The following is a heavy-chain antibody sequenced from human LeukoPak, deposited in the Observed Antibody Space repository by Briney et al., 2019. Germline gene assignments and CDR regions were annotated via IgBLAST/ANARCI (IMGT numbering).Heavy chain of an antibody. CDR2: INPSGGST. CDR1: GYTFTSYY. V-gene: IGHV1-46*01. D-gene: IGHD1-26*01. Sequence: ASVKVSCKASGYTFTSYYMHWVRQAPGQGLEWMGIINPSGGSTSYAQKFQGRVTMTRDISTSTVYMELSSLRSEDTAVYYCARGGLLNPLPLFPLDYWGQGTLVTVSS. J-gene: IGHJ4*02. CDR3: ARGGLLNPLPLFPLDY.